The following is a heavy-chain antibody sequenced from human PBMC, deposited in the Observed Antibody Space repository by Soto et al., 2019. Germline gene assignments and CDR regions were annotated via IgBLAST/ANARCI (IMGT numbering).Heavy chain of an antibody. V-gene: IGHV3-7*03. D-gene: IGHD2-15*01. CDR2: IKQDGSEK. J-gene: IGHJ6*02. Sequence: EVQLVESGGGLVQPGGSLRLSCAASGSTFSSYWMSWVRQAPGKGLEWVANIKQDGSEKYYVDSVKGRFTISRDNAKNSLYLQMNSLRAEDTAVYYCASSRAVAATHYYYGMDVWGQGTTVTVSS. CDR1: GSTFSSYW. CDR3: ASSRAVAATHYYYGMDV.